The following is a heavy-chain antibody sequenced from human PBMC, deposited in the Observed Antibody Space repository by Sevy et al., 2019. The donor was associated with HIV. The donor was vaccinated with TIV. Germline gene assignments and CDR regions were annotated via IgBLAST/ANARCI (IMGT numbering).Heavy chain of an antibody. V-gene: IGHV4-34*01. D-gene: IGHD6-13*01. J-gene: IGHJ5*02. CDR3: ARASGYSSSWNSGGWFDP. CDR1: GGSLSGYY. Sequence: SETLSLTCAVYGGSLSGYYWSWIRQSPGKGLEWIGEVDRSGSTKYNPSLKSRVIISVDTSKKQFSLKLTSVTAADTAVYYCARASGYSSSWNSGGWFDPWGLGTLVTVSS. CDR2: VDRSGST.